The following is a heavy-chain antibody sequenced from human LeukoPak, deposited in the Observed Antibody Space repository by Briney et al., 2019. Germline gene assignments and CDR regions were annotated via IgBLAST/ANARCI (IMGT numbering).Heavy chain of an antibody. CDR2: IIPIFGTA. CDR1: GGTFSSYA. D-gene: IGHD5-18*01. Sequence: ASVKVSCKASGGTFSSYAISWVRQAPGQGLEWMGGIIPIFGTANYAQKFQGRVTITADESTSTAYMELSSLRSEDTAVYYCARNHLQLWSQSHFDYWGQGTLVTVSS. V-gene: IGHV1-69*01. CDR3: ARNHLQLWSQSHFDY. J-gene: IGHJ4*02.